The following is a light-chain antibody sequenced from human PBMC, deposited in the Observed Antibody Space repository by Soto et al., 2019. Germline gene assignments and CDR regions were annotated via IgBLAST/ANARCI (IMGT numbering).Light chain of an antibody. Sequence: QSVLTQPASMSGSPGQSITISCTGTSSDVGRYNYVSWYHQHPGKAPKLMIYEVSKRPSGVPDRFSGSKSGNKASLTVSGLQAEDEADYYCRSYTSGRTYVFGSGTKVTVL. CDR1: SSDVGRYNY. CDR2: EVS. V-gene: IGLV2-14*01. CDR3: RSYTSGRTYV. J-gene: IGLJ1*01.